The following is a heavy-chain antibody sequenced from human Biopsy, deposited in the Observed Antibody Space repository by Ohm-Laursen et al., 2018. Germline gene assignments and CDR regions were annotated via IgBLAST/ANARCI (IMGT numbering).Heavy chain of an antibody. CDR2: ISGYNGNT. J-gene: IGHJ4*02. Sequence: SSVKVSCNASGYKFTSYGMSWVRQAPGQGFEWMERISGYNGNTNYAQKFQDRITMTIDTATSTGYMDLRSLKSDDTAVYYCARIAAAGWDDYWGQGTLVTVSS. V-gene: IGHV1-18*01. D-gene: IGHD6-25*01. CDR3: ARIAAAGWDDY. CDR1: GYKFTSYG.